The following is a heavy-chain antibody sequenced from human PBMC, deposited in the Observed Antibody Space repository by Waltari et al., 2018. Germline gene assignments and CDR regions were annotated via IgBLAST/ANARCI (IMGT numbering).Heavy chain of an antibody. CDR1: GYSFPDYW. CDR2: IYPGDSEP. J-gene: IGHJ6*02. D-gene: IGHD6-19*01. CDR3: ARPWNSGSYYSGMDV. Sequence: EVQLVQPGAEVKTPGESLKISCLGSGYSFPDYWIAWGRQMPGKGLEWMGIIYPGDSEPRYSPSFQGQVTSSADTSISTAYLQWSSLRASDTAMYYCARPWNSGSYYSGMDVWGQGTSVTVSS. V-gene: IGHV5-51*01.